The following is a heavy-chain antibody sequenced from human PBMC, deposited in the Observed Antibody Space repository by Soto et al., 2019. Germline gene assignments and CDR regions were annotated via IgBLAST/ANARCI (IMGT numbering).Heavy chain of an antibody. V-gene: IGHV3-21*01. Sequence: GGSLRLSCAASGFTFMTYSMEWVLQGPGKGLEWVSSISGSGNYTHYADFLRGRFTISRDNAKTSLYLQMNSLRAEDTAVYYCAREGINNYNEYYFDSWGQGTVVTVS. CDR1: GFTFMTYS. CDR3: AREGINNYNEYYFDS. J-gene: IGHJ4*02. CDR2: ISGSGNYT. D-gene: IGHD4-4*01.